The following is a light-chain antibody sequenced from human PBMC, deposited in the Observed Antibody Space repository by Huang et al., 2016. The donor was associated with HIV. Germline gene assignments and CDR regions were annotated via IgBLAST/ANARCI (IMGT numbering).Light chain of an antibody. CDR1: QNINTH. CDR3: QQRVNGLT. CDR2: DAS. V-gene: IGKV3-11*01. J-gene: IGKJ4*01. Sequence: EIVLTQSPATLSFFPGQRVSLSCRASQNINTHLAWYQQRPGQHPRLLIYDASSRCPGVAARFSGSGSGTDFTLTISSLESEDFATYYCQQRVNGLTFGGGTKV.